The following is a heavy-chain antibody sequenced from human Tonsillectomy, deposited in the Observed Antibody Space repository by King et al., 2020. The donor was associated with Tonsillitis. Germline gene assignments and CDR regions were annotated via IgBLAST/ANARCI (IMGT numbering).Heavy chain of an antibody. CDR2: IYYSGST. J-gene: IGHJ3*02. CDR1: GGSISSSSYY. V-gene: IGHV4-39*01. Sequence: MQLQESGPGLVKPSETLSLTCTVSGGSISSSSYYWGWIRQPPGKGLEWIGAIYYSGSTYSIPSLKGRVTISVDTSKNQFSLRLSSVTAADTAVYYCARPVQWATGAFDIWGQGTMVTVSS. D-gene: IGHD1-26*01. CDR3: ARPVQWATGAFDI.